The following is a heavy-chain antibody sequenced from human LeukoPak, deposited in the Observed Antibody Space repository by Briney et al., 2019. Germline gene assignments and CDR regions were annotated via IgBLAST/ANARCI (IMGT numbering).Heavy chain of an antibody. Sequence: QSGGSLRLSCAASGFTFSDYAMSWVRQAPGRGLEWVSAISGSGGSTYYADSVKGRFTISRDNSKSTLYLQMNSLRAEDTALYYCAKDPFYWPPTDYLFDYWGQGTLVTVSS. CDR1: GFTFSDYA. CDR3: AKDPFYWPPTDYLFDY. J-gene: IGHJ4*02. D-gene: IGHD2-8*02. V-gene: IGHV3-23*01. CDR2: ISGSGGST.